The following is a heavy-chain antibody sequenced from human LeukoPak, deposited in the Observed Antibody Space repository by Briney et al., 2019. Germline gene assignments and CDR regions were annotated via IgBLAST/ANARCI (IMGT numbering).Heavy chain of an antibody. Sequence: GGSLRLSCAASGFTVTDNYMSWVRQAPGKGLEWVSIIYRGGNTYKADSSKGRFTFSRDSSKNTLSLQINSLRAEETAVYYCVSHSDPLTSYSFDYWGRGTLVTVSS. CDR2: IYRGGNT. D-gene: IGHD3-9*01. J-gene: IGHJ4*02. CDR3: VSHSDPLTSYSFDY. V-gene: IGHV3-53*01. CDR1: GFTVTDNY.